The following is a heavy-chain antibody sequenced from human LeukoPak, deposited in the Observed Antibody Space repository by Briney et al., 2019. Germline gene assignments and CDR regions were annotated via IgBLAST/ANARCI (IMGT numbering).Heavy chain of an antibody. Sequence: ASVKVSCKASGYTFTSYGISWVRQAPGQGLEWMGWISAYNGNTNYAQKLQGRVTMTTDTSTSTDYMELRSLRSDDTAVYYCARWGQYYYDSSGYNDYWGQGTLVTVSS. D-gene: IGHD3-22*01. CDR3: ARWGQYYYDSSGYNDY. CDR2: ISAYNGNT. J-gene: IGHJ4*02. V-gene: IGHV1-18*01. CDR1: GYTFTSYG.